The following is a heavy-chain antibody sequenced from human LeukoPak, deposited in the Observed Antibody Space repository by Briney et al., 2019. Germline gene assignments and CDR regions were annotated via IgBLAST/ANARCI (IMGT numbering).Heavy chain of an antibody. V-gene: IGHV3-30-3*01. CDR2: ISYDGSNK. CDR3: ARAAGYCSSTSCYTPFGDY. Sequence: GRSLRLSCAASGFTFSSYAMHWVRQAPGKGLEWVAVISYDGSNKYYADSVKGRFTISRDNSKNTLYLQMNSLRAEDTAVYYRARAAGYCSSTSCYTPFGDYWGQGTLVTVSS. D-gene: IGHD2-2*02. J-gene: IGHJ4*02. CDR1: GFTFSSYA.